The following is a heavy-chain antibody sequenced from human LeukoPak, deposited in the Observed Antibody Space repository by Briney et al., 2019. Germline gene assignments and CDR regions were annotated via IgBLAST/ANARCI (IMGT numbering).Heavy chain of an antibody. J-gene: IGHJ4*02. Sequence: GGSLRLSCAASGFTFSSYAMSWVRQAPGKGLEWVSAISGSGGSTYYADSVKGRFTISRDNSKNTLYLQMNSLRAEDTAVYYCAKDLWQWLESGALFDYWGQGTLVTVSS. CDR1: GFTFSSYA. CDR3: AKDLWQWLESGALFDY. V-gene: IGHV3-23*01. D-gene: IGHD6-19*01. CDR2: ISGSGGST.